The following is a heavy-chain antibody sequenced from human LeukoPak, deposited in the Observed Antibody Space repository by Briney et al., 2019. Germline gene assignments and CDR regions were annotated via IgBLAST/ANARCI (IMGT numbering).Heavy chain of an antibody. CDR3: ASGRSYYYDSSGYGFDY. CDR2: ISSSGSTI. Sequence: GGSLRLSCAASGFTFSSYEMNWVRQAPGKGLEWVSYISSSGSTIYYADSVKGRFTISRDNAKNSLYLQMNSLRAEDTAVYYCASGRSYYYDSSGYGFDYWGQGTLVTVSS. V-gene: IGHV3-48*03. D-gene: IGHD3-22*01. CDR1: GFTFSSYE. J-gene: IGHJ4*02.